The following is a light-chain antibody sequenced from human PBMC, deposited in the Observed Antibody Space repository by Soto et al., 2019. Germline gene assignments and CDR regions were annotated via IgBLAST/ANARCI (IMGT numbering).Light chain of an antibody. V-gene: IGLV1-44*01. CDR2: SNN. Sequence: QAVVTQPPSVSGTPGQRVTISCSGSRSNIGSNTVNWYQQLPGTAPKLLIYSNNQRPSGVPDRFSGSKSGTSASLAISGLQSEDEADYYCAAWDDSLIGVFGGGTKLTVL. CDR3: AAWDDSLIGV. J-gene: IGLJ2*01. CDR1: RSNIGSNT.